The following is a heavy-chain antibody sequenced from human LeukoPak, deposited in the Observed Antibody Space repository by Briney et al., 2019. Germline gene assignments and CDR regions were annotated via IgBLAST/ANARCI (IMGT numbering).Heavy chain of an antibody. J-gene: IGHJ5*02. CDR3: ARESRDGYILGWFDP. CDR2: IIPIFGTA. V-gene: IGHV1-69*13. Sequence: SVKVSCKASGGTFSSYAISWVRQAPGQGLEWMGGIIPIFGTANYAQKFQGRVTITADESTSTAYMELSSLRSEDTAVYYCARESRDGYILGWFDPWGQGTLVTVSS. CDR1: GGTFSSYA. D-gene: IGHD5-24*01.